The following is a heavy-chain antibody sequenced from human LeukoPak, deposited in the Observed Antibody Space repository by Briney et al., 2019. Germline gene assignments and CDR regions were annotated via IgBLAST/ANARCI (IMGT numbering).Heavy chain of an antibody. CDR2: ISGCGGSP. CDR1: GFTFSSYA. Sequence: GGSLRLSCAASGFTFSSYAMSWVRQAPGKGLEWVSAISGCGGSPYYADSVKGRFTISRDNSKNTLYLQMNSLRAEHTAVYYCAKRIVGASSGYFDYWGQGTLVTVSS. J-gene: IGHJ4*02. D-gene: IGHD1-26*01. CDR3: AKRIVGASSGYFDY. V-gene: IGHV3-23*01.